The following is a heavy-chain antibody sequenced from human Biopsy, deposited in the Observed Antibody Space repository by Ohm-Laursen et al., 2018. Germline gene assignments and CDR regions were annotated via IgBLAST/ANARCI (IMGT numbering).Heavy chain of an antibody. Sequence: ASVKVSCKASGYTFPSYGISWVRQAPGQGLEWMGGISAYNGNRNYAQKFQGRVTITTDTSTSTAYMDLRILRSDATAVYFCAREEDNSGYDYYGMDVWGQGTTVTVSS. CDR1: GYTFPSYG. CDR3: AREEDNSGYDYYGMDV. V-gene: IGHV1-18*01. CDR2: ISAYNGNR. J-gene: IGHJ6*02. D-gene: IGHD3-22*01.